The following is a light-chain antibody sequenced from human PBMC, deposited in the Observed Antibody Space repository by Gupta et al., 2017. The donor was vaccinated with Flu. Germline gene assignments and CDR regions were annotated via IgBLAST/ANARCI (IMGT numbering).Light chain of an antibody. CDR2: GAS. Sequence: EIVLTQSPGTLSVSPGERATLSCRASQSVSSSYLAWYQHKLGQAPRLLIYGASSRATGIPDRFSGSGSQTDFTLTITRLEPEDFAVYYCQKYGPSPPYTFGQGTKLEIK. V-gene: IGKV3-20*01. CDR3: QKYGPSPPYT. CDR1: QSVSSSY. J-gene: IGKJ2*01.